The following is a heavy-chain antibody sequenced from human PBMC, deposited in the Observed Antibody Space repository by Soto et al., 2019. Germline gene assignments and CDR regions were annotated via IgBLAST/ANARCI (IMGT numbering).Heavy chain of an antibody. CDR1: GFTFSSYG. Sequence: QVQLVESGGGVVPPGRSLRLSCAASGFTFSSYGMHWVRQAPGKGLEWVAVIWYDGSNKYYADSVKGRFTISRDNSKNTLYLQKNSLRAEDTAVYYCARDHHSYYDILTGYPGLVDYWGQGTLVTVSS. CDR2: IWYDGSNK. J-gene: IGHJ4*02. D-gene: IGHD3-9*01. V-gene: IGHV3-33*01. CDR3: ARDHHSYYDILTGYPGLVDY.